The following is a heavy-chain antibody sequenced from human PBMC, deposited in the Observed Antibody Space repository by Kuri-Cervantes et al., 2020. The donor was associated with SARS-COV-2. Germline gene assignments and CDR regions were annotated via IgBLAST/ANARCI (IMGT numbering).Heavy chain of an antibody. CDR1: GFTFSNYA. J-gene: IGHJ6*02. Sequence: GESLKISCTASGFTFSNYAMTWVRQAPGKGLECVSAISDSGGRTYYANSMKDRFTISRDNSKNTLYLQMNSLRAEDTAVYYCAKVVRGYYGSGSYEGGMDVWGQGTTVTVSS. CDR3: AKVVRGYYGSGSYEGGMDV. CDR2: ISDSGGRT. V-gene: IGHV3-23*01. D-gene: IGHD3-10*01.